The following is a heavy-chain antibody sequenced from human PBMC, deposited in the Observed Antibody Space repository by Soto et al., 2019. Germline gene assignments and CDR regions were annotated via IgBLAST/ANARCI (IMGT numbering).Heavy chain of an antibody. CDR1: GYTFTGYY. CDR3: ARDRVAVAGEDPHAFDI. CDR2: INPNSGGT. Sequence: ASVKVSCKASGYTFTGYYMHWVRQAPGQGLEWMGWINPNSGGTNYAQKFQGWVTMNRDTSISTAYMELSRLRSDDTAVYYCARDRVAVAGEDPHAFDIWGQGTMVTVSS. J-gene: IGHJ3*02. V-gene: IGHV1-2*04. D-gene: IGHD6-19*01.